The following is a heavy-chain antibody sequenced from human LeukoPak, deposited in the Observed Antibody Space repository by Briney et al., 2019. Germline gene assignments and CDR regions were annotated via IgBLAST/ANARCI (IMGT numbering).Heavy chain of an antibody. CDR2: ISYDGSNK. J-gene: IGHJ4*02. D-gene: IGHD3-22*01. CDR1: GFTFSSYG. Sequence: PGGSLRLSCAASGFTFSSYGMHWVRQAPGKGLEWVAVISYDGSNKYYADSVKGRFTISRDNSKNTLYLQMNSLRAEDTAVYYCAKFLNSWYYDSSGCDYWGQGTWSPSPQ. CDR3: AKFLNSWYYDSSGCDY. V-gene: IGHV3-30*18.